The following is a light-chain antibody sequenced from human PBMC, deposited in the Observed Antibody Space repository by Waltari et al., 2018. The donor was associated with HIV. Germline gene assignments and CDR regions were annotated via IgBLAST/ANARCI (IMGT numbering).Light chain of an antibody. CDR2: GAS. V-gene: IGKV3-20*01. CDR3: HQYGTSPRT. Sequence: ELVLAQSPRTLSLSPGERATLSCRASQTVTSNYLAWYQVRPGQAPRLLIYGASIRATGVPDKFSGSGSGTDFTLTIGRLEPEDFAVYYCHQYGTSPRTFGQGSKVEIK. J-gene: IGKJ2*01. CDR1: QTVTSNY.